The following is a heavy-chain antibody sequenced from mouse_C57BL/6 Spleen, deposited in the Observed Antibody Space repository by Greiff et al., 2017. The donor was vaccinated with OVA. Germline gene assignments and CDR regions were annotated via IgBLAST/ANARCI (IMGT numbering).Heavy chain of an antibody. CDR2: IYPGSGST. V-gene: IGHV1-55*01. CDR3: ERRELEYFDY. CDR1: GYTFTSYW. Sequence: QVQLQQPGAELVKPGASVKMSCKASGYTFTSYWITWVKQRPGQGLEWIGDIYPGSGSTNYNEKFKSKATLTIDTSTSTAYMQLSSLTSEDSAVYYCERRELEYFDYWGQGTTLTVSS. J-gene: IGHJ2*01.